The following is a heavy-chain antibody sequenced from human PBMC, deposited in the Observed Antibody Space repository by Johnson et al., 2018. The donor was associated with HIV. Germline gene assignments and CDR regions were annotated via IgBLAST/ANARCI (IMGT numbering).Heavy chain of an antibody. CDR2: IKQDGSEK. J-gene: IGHJ3*02. D-gene: IGHD6-6*01. V-gene: IGHV3-7*05. Sequence: VQLVESGGGLVQPGGSLRLSCAASGFTFSSYWMSWVRQAPGKGLEWVANIKQDGSEKYYVDSVKGRFTISRDSAKNSLYLQMNSLRAEDTAVYYCARPTRAARAAAFDIWGQGRVVTV. CDR1: GFTFSSYW. CDR3: ARPTRAARAAAFDI.